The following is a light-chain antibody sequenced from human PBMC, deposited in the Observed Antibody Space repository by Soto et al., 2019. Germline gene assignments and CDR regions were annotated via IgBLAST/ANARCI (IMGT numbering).Light chain of an antibody. V-gene: IGLV1-44*01. CDR1: SSTIGTNT. CDR2: SNN. CDR3: AAWDGSLNGYF. Sequence: QAVVTQPPSASGTPGQRVTISCSGSSSTIGTNTVNWYLHLPGTAPKLLIHSNNQRPSGVPDRFSGSKSGTSASLAISGLQSEDEADYYCAAWDGSLNGYFFGTGTKLTVL. J-gene: IGLJ1*01.